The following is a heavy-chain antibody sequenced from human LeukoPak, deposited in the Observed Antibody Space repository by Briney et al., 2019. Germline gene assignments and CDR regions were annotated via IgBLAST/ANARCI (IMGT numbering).Heavy chain of an antibody. CDR1: GFTFSGFW. D-gene: IGHD6-6*01. CDR2: INSDGSEG. Sequence: GGSLRLSCAVSGFTFSGFWMSWSRQAPGKGLEWVASINSDGSEGYYADVVKGRFTISRDNAKNSLYLQINNLRAEDTAVYYFARSSYCSSSSVWGQGTMVTVSS. CDR3: ARSSYCSSSSV. V-gene: IGHV3-7*03. J-gene: IGHJ3*01.